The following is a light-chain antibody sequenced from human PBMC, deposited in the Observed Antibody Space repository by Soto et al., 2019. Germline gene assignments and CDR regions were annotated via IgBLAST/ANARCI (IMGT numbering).Light chain of an antibody. CDR2: GVS. J-gene: IGLJ2*01. CDR3: SSYAGSNQVV. CDR1: SSDVGGYNY. V-gene: IGLV2-8*01. Sequence: QSALTQPPSASGSPGQSVTISCTGTSSDVGGYNYVSWYQQHPGKAPKLMIYGVSKRPSGVPDRFSGSKSGNTASLTVSGLQAEDEADYYCSSYAGSNQVVFGGGTKVTVL.